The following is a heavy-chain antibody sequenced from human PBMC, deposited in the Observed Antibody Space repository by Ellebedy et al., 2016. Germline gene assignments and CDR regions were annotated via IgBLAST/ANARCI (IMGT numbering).Heavy chain of an antibody. D-gene: IGHD1-1*01. CDR3: TTVYNNYFYYYGMDV. V-gene: IGHV3-15*07. Sequence: GGSLRLSCAASGFTFSNAWMNWVRQAPGKGLEWVGRIKSKTDGGTTDYVAPVKGRFTISRDDSKTTLYLQMNSLKTEDTAVYYCTTVYNNYFYYYGMDVWGQGTTVTVSS. J-gene: IGHJ6*02. CDR2: IKSKTDGGTT. CDR1: GFTFSNAW.